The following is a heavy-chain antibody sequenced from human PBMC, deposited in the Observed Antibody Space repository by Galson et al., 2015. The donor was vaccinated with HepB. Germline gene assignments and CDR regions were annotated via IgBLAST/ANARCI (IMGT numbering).Heavy chain of an antibody. CDR3: ARGFTVKRYYYYYYMDV. V-gene: IGHV1-8*01. Sequence: SVKVSCKASGYTFTSYDINWVRQATGQGLEWMGWMNPNSGNTGYAQKFQGRVTMTRNTSISTAYMELSSLRSEDTAVYYCARGFTVKRYYYYYYMDVWGKGTTVTVSS. D-gene: IGHD4-17*01. J-gene: IGHJ6*03. CDR1: GYTFTSYD. CDR2: MNPNSGNT.